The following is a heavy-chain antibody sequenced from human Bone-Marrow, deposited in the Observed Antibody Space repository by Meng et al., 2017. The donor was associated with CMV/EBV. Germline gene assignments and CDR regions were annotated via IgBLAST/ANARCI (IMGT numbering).Heavy chain of an antibody. CDR1: GGSFSGYY. CDR3: CGRSRQLARVRPFDY. Sequence: VQLHRGGPGRLKPPNPLSLTCAVYGGSFSGYYWSWIRQPPGKGLEWIGEINHGGSTNYNPSLKSRVTTSVDTSKNQFSLKLSSVTAADTAVYYCCGRSRQLARVRPFDYWGQGTLVTVSS. V-gene: IGHV4-34*01. J-gene: IGHJ4*02. D-gene: IGHD6-6*01. CDR2: INHGGST.